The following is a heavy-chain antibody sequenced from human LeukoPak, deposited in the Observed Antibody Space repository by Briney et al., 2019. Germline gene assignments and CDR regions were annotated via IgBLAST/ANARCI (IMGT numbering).Heavy chain of an antibody. D-gene: IGHD3-22*01. V-gene: IGHV1-24*01. CDR3: ATAPELYYDSSGYFDY. CDR1: GYTLTELS. Sequence: ASVKVSCTVSGYTLTELSMHWVRQAPGKGLEWMGGFDPEDGETIYAQKFQGRVTMTEDTSTDTAYMELSSLRSEDTAVYYCATAPELYYDSSGYFDYWGQGTLVTVSS. CDR2: FDPEDGET. J-gene: IGHJ4*02.